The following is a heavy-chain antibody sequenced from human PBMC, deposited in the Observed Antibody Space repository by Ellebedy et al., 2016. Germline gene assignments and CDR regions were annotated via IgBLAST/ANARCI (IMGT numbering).Heavy chain of an antibody. V-gene: IGHV3-13*05. D-gene: IGHD6-19*01. J-gene: IGHJ4*02. Sequence: GGSLRLSCAASGFAFSSYDMHWVRHITGKGLEWVSGIGTADDPDYLGSVKGRFTISRENAKNTLYLQMDSLRAGDTAVYYCARGGNSSAWYDYWGQGTLVTVSS. CDR2: IGTADDP. CDR1: GFAFSSYD. CDR3: ARGGNSSAWYDY.